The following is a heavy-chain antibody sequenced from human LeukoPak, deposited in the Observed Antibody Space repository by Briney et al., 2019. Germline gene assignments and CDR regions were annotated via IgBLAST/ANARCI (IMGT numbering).Heavy chain of an antibody. CDR1: GYSISSGYY. J-gene: IGHJ4*02. V-gene: IGHV4-38-2*02. CDR2: IYHSGST. D-gene: IGHD2-15*01. CDR3: ARDLSGSHFDY. Sequence: SETLSLTCAVSGYSISSGYYWGWIRQPPGKGLEWIGSIYHSGSTYYNPSLKSRVTISVDTSKNQFSLKLSSVTAADTAVYYCARDLSGSHFDYWGQGILVTVSS.